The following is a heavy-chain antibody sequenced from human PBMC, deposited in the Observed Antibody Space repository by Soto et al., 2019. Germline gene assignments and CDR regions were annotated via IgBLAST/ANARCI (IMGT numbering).Heavy chain of an antibody. CDR2: ISPYTGKT. V-gene: IGHV1-18*04. CDR3: ERAPPTSVTSFDF. D-gene: IGHD4-4*01. CDR1: GYTIVSYG. J-gene: IGHJ4*02. Sequence: QVQLVQSGVEVKKPGASVKVSCRTSGYTIVSYGISWVRQAPGQGLEWMGWISPYTGKTKSAQKFQDRVAMTTDTSTSTANLELRSLRSDDTAVYFCERAPPTSVTSFDFWGQGTLVTVSS.